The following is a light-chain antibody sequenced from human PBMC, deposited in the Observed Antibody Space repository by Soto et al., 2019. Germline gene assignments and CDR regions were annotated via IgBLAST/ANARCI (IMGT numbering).Light chain of an antibody. Sequence: EIVLTQSPGTLSLSPGERATLSCRASQSVSSTYLAWYQQKPGQAPRLLIYGASNRATGIPDRFSGSWSGTDFTLPISRLEPEDFAVYYCQQYGSSPPVYTFGQGTKLEIK. CDR1: QSVSSTY. V-gene: IGKV3-20*01. CDR3: QQYGSSPPVYT. CDR2: GAS. J-gene: IGKJ2*01.